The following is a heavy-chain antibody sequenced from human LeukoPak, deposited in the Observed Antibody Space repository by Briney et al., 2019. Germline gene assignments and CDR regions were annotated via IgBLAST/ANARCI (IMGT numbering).Heavy chain of an antibody. CDR2: IWYDGNNK. Sequence: PGGSLRLSCAASVFPVSSYRMHWVRQAPGKGLEWVAVIWYDGNNKYYADSVKGRFTISRDNSKNTLYLQMNSLRAEDTAVYYCARSTSSEYDIYHFDYWGQGTLVTVSS. V-gene: IGHV3-33*01. CDR3: ARSTSSEYDIYHFDY. J-gene: IGHJ4*02. CDR1: VFPVSSYR. D-gene: IGHD3-9*01.